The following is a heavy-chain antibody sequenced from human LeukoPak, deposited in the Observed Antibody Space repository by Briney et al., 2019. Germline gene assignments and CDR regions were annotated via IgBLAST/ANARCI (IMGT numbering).Heavy chain of an antibody. CDR2: IYYSGST. J-gene: IGHJ6*03. Sequence: SETLSLTCTVSGGSISSSSYYWGWIRQPPGKGLEWIGSIYYSGSTYYSPSLKSRVTLSVDTSKNQFSLKLSSVTAADTAVYYCARSYSSSSHYYYYYMDVWGKGTTVTVSS. V-gene: IGHV4-39*01. CDR1: GGSISSSSYY. CDR3: ARSYSSSSHYYYYYMDV. D-gene: IGHD6-6*01.